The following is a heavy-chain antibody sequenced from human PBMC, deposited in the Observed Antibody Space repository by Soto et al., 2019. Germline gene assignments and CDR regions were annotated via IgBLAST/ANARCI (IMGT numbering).Heavy chain of an antibody. CDR3: AREGALRFGGNSDYYSTMDG. CDR1: GCSISSYY. D-gene: IGHD2-21*02. V-gene: IGHV4-59*01. J-gene: IGHJ6*02. Sequence: SETLSLTCTVSGCSISSYYWSWIRQPPGKGLEWIGYIYYSGSTNYNPSLKSRVTISVDTSKNQFSLKLSSVTAADTAVSYCAREGALRFGGNSDYYSTMDGWGQGTTVTLAS. CDR2: IYYSGST.